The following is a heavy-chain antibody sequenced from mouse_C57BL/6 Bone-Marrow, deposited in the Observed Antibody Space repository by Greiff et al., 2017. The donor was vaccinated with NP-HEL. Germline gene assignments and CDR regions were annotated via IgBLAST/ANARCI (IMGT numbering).Heavy chain of an antibody. CDR2: ISDGGSYT. J-gene: IGHJ3*01. CDR3: ASAYFDGFAY. CDR1: GFTFSSYA. D-gene: IGHD1-1*01. V-gene: IGHV5-4*03. Sequence: EVKVVESGGGLVKPGGSLKLSCAASGFTFSSYAMSWVRQTPEKRLEWVATISDGGSYTYYPDNVKGRFTISRDNAKNNLYLQMSHLKSEDTAMYYCASAYFDGFAYWGQGTLVTVSA.